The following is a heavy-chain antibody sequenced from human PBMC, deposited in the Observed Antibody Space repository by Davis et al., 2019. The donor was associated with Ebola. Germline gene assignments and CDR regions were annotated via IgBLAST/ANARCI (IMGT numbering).Heavy chain of an antibody. CDR2: IYHSGNT. CDR3: ARAGGTLIAATFHV. D-gene: IGHD3-16*01. V-gene: IGHV4-4*09. J-gene: IGHJ3*01. CDR1: GGSISRSY. Sequence: SETLSLTCTVSGGSISRSYWSWIRQHPGKGLEWIGYIYHSGNTYYNPSLKSRVTISIDRSKNQFSLKLTSVTAAATALYYCARAGGTLIAATFHVWGRGTMVTVSS.